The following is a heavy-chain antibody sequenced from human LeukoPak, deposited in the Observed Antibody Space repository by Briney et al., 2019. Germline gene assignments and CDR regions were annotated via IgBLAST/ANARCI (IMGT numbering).Heavy chain of an antibody. V-gene: IGHV3-11*04. CDR2: ISGSGYSI. J-gene: IGHJ4*02. CDR1: GFIFSDYY. CDR3: ARDRTRFNTEDY. Sequence: GGSLRLSCAGSGFIFSDYYLSWIRQAPGKGLEWVSYISGSGYSIYYADSVTGRFTISRDNAKTSLNLQVNSLRAEDTAVYYCARDRTRFNTEDYWGQGTLVTVSS.